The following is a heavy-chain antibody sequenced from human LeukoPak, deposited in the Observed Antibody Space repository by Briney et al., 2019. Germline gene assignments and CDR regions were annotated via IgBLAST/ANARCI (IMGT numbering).Heavy chain of an antibody. Sequence: PSETLSLTCTVSGGSISSSSYYWSWIRQPPGKGLEWIGEINHSGSTNYNPSLKSRVTISVGTSKNQFSLKLSSVTAADTAVYYCARHPRMYSSGWKTHRGPFDYWGQGTLVTVSS. D-gene: IGHD6-19*01. CDR3: ARHPRMYSSGWKTHRGPFDY. CDR2: INHSGST. J-gene: IGHJ4*02. CDR1: GGSISSSSYY. V-gene: IGHV4-39*01.